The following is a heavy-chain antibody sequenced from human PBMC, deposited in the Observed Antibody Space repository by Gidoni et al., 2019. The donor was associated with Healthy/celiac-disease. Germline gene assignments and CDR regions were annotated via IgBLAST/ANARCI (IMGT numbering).Heavy chain of an antibody. CDR2: IYYSGST. CDR3: ARQSVAATGLYYYYGMDV. CDR1: GGSISSSSYY. V-gene: IGHV4-39*01. J-gene: IGHJ6*02. Sequence: QLQLQESGPGLVKPSETLSLTCTVSGGSISSSSYYWGWILQPPGKGLEWIWSIYYSGSTYYNPSLKSRVTISVDTSKNQFSLKLSSVTAADTAVYYCARQSVAATGLYYYYGMDVWGQGTTVTVSS. D-gene: IGHD6-19*01.